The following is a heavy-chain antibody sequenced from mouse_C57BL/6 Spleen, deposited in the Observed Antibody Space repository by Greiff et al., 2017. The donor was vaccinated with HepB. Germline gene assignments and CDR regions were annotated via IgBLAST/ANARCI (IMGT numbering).Heavy chain of an antibody. CDR1: GYAFSSYW. J-gene: IGHJ2*01. CDR3: ARWGSNFFDY. Sequence: LVESGAELVKPGASVKISCKASGYAFSSYWMNWVKQRPGKGLEWIGQIYPGDGDTNYNGKFKGKATLTADKSSSTAYMQLSSLTSEDSAVYFCARWGSNFFDYWGQGTTLTVSS. V-gene: IGHV1-80*01. CDR2: IYPGDGDT.